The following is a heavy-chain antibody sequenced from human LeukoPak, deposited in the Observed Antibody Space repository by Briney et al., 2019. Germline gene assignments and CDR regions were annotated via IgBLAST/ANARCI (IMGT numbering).Heavy chain of an antibody. D-gene: IGHD2-15*01. CDR3: AMVYCSRAALLGCFDL. V-gene: IGHV3-21*01. Sequence: AGSLRLSCAASGFTFSSYRINWVRQDPPEGREGASWVSSTNSFIYYTHSLKGRFTISRDNAKNQLSLQMISLSSEDTAGYHCAMVYCSRAALLGCFDLWGRGTLVPASS. CDR2: VSSTNSFI. J-gene: IGHJ2*01. CDR1: GFTFSSYR.